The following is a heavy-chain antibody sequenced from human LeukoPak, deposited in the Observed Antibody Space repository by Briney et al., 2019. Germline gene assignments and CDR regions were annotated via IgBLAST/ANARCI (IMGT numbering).Heavy chain of an antibody. V-gene: IGHV3-23*01. CDR1: GFTFSAYG. D-gene: IGHD3-22*01. J-gene: IGHJ4*02. Sequence: GGSLRLSCAASGFTFSAYGMTWVRQAPGKGLEWVSHISDRGDNTYYADSVKGRFTISRDNSKNTLYLQMNSLSADDTAVFYCAKRDSSGSYYFDYWGQGTLVTVSS. CDR3: AKRDSSGSYYFDY. CDR2: ISDRGDNT.